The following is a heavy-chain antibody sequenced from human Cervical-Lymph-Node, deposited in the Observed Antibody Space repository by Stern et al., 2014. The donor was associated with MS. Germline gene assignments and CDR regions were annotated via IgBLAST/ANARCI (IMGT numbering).Heavy chain of an antibody. CDR3: AKPTVTSLSDS. CDR1: GFTFSSYA. Sequence: EVQLVESGGGLVQPGGSLRLSCAASGFTFSSYAMSWVRQAPGKGLEWVSAIRGRGGSTDSAASGKGRLPIPRDNSTNTLYRQMNSLRAEATAVYSCAKPTVTSLSDSWGQGPRVTVSS. V-gene: IGHV3-23*04. CDR2: IRGRGGST. D-gene: IGHD4-17*01. J-gene: IGHJ4*02.